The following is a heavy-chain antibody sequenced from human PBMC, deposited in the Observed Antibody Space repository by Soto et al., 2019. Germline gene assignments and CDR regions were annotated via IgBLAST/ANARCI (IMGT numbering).Heavy chain of an antibody. Sequence: QVQLVQSGAEVKKPGSSVKVSCRASGGTFSGYGFIWVRQAPGQGLEWMGGIISIFGTPYYAQKFQGRVTISADESTSTAYMEVSSLRREDTAVYFCARGVSSGWFDYWGQGTLVNVSS. V-gene: IGHV1-69*01. J-gene: IGHJ4*02. CDR3: ARGVSSGWFDY. CDR1: GGTFSGYG. CDR2: IISIFGTP. D-gene: IGHD6-19*01.